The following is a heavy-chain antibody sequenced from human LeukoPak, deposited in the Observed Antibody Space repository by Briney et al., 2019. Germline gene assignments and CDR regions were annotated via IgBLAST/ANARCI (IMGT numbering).Heavy chain of an antibody. CDR1: GFTFNNFA. CDR2: LSGSGRNT. J-gene: IGHJ4*02. D-gene: IGHD3-22*01. V-gene: IGHV3-23*01. Sequence: GGSLRLSCAASGFTFNNFAMSWVRQAPGKGLEWVSGLSGSGRNTYYADSVKGRFTISRDNSKNTLYLQMYRLRAEDTAVYYCARVLHNRNCDGSTYYGYWGQGTLVTVSS. CDR3: ARVLHNRNCDGSTYYGY.